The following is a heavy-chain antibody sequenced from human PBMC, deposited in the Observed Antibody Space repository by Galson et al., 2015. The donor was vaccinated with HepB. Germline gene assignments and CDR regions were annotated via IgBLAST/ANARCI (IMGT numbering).Heavy chain of an antibody. CDR1: GFTFSSYG. CDR3: AKSITIFGVVIISTVDYYGMDV. D-gene: IGHD3-3*01. J-gene: IGHJ6*02. CDR2: ISYDGSNK. Sequence: SLRLSCAAPGFTFSSYGMHWVRQAPGKGLEWVAVISYDGSNKYYADSVKGRFTISRDNSKNTLYLQMNSLRAEDTAVYYCAKSITIFGVVIISTVDYYGMDVWGQGTTVTVSS. V-gene: IGHV3-30*18.